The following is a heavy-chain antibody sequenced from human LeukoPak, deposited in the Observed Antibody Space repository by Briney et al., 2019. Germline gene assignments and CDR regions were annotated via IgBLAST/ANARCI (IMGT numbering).Heavy chain of an antibody. Sequence: GASVKVSCKASGYTFTGYHMHWVRQAPGQGLEWMGWINPNSGGTNYAQKFQGRVTMTRDTSISTAYMELSRLRSDDTAVYYCARGLRYCSSTICYGIDYWGQGTLVTVSS. CDR1: GYTFTGYH. CDR2: INPNSGGT. V-gene: IGHV1-2*02. J-gene: IGHJ4*01. CDR3: ARGLRYCSSTICYGIDY. D-gene: IGHD2-2*01.